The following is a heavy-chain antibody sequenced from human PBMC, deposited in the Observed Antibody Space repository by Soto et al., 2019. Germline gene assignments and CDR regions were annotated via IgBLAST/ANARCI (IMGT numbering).Heavy chain of an antibody. D-gene: IGHD4-17*01. CDR3: AKVRFRYGDFLFDY. CDR2: ISYDGSNK. CDR1: GFTFSSYG. V-gene: IGHV3-30*18. J-gene: IGHJ4*02. Sequence: GGSLRLSCAASGFTFSSYGMHWVRQAPGKGLEWVAVISYDGSNKYYADSVKGRFTISRDNSKNTLYLQMNSLRAEDTAVYYCAKVRFRYGDFLFDYWGQGTLVTVSS.